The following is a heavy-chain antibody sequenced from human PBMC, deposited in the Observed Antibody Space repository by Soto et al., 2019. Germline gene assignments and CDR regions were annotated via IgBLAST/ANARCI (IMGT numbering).Heavy chain of an antibody. CDR2: IRSKANSYAT. CDR3: TRHGSTPPLPYGDYRYYYYYDYMDV. J-gene: IGHJ6*03. CDR1: GFTFSGSA. D-gene: IGHD4-17*01. V-gene: IGHV3-73*01. Sequence: EVQLVESGGGLVQPGGSLKLSCAASGFTFSGSAMHWVRQASGKGLEWVGRIRSKANSYATAYAASVKGRFTISRDDSKNTAYLQMKSLKPDDTDVYYCTRHGSTPPLPYGDYRYYYYYDYMDVWGKGTTVTVSS.